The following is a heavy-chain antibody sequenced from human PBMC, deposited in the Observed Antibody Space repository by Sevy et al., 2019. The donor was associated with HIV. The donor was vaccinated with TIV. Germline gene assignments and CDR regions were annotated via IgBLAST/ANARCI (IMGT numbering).Heavy chain of an antibody. J-gene: IGHJ5*02. CDR3: ARDQHDYAGNIRTGWFDP. V-gene: IGHV3-30-3*01. D-gene: IGHD4-17*01. CDR2: ISYDGSNK. Sequence: GGSLRLSCAASGVTFSSYAMHWVRQAPGKGLEWVAVISYDGSNKYYADSVKCRFTISRYNSKKTVYLQMNSLRVEDTAVYYCARDQHDYAGNIRTGWFDPWGQGALVTVSS. CDR1: GVTFSSYA.